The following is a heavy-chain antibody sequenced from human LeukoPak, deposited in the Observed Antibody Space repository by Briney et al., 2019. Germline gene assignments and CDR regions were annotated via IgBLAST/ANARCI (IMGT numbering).Heavy chain of an antibody. CDR3: AREAGYVANGFDI. J-gene: IGHJ3*02. CDR2: ISWNSGNT. CDR1: GFAFDDHA. Sequence: PGGSLRLSCAASGFAFDDHAMHWVRQAPGKGLEWVAGISWNSGNTGYADSVKGRFTISRDNAKNTLYVQMNSLRAEDTAVYYCAREAGYVANGFDIWGQGTMVTVSS. V-gene: IGHV3-9*01. D-gene: IGHD2-15*01.